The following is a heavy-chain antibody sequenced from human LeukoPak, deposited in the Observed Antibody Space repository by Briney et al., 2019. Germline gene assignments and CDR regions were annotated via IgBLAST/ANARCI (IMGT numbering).Heavy chain of an antibody. V-gene: IGHV3-30*03. CDR2: ISYDGSNK. CDR1: GFTFSSYG. CDR3: ARDPTHYYGSGSYYSNSGMDV. Sequence: GGSLRLSCAASGFTFSSYGMHWVRQAPGKGLEWVAVISYDGSNKYYADSVKGRFTISRDNSKNTLYLQMNSLRAEDTAVYYCARDPTHYYGSGSYYSNSGMDVWGQGTTVTVSS. D-gene: IGHD3-10*01. J-gene: IGHJ6*02.